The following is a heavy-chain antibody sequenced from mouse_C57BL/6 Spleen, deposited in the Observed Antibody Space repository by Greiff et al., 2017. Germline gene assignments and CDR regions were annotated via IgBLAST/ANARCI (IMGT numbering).Heavy chain of an antibody. Sequence: EVMLVESEGGLVQPGSSMKLSCTASGFTFSDYYMAWVRQVPEKGLEWVANINYDGSSTYYLDSLKSRFIISRDNAKNILYLQMSSLKSEDTATYYCARDAYGNYDAMDYWGQGTSVTVSS. CDR2: INYDGSST. V-gene: IGHV5-16*01. CDR3: ARDAYGNYDAMDY. CDR1: GFTFSDYY. D-gene: IGHD2-1*01. J-gene: IGHJ4*01.